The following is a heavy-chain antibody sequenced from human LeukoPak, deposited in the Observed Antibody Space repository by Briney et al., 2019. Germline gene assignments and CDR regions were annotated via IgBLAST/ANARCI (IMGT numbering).Heavy chain of an antibody. J-gene: IGHJ4*02. Sequence: PGGSLRLSCAASGFTFSSYSMNWVRQAPGKGLEWVSYISSSSSTIYYADSVKGRFTISRDNAKNSLYLQMNSLRAEDTAVYYCVRDRRGPDGSNSIFDYWGQGTLVTVSS. V-gene: IGHV3-48*04. D-gene: IGHD4-11*01. CDR2: ISSSSSTI. CDR3: VRDRRGPDGSNSIFDY. CDR1: GFTFSSYS.